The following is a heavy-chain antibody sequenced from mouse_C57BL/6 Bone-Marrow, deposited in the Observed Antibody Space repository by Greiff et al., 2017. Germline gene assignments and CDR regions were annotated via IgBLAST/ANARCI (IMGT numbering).Heavy chain of an antibody. CDR1: GFTFSSYA. V-gene: IGHV5-4*03. CDR3: ARAIYYDYFAY. J-gene: IGHJ3*01. D-gene: IGHD2-4*01. CDR2: ISDGGSYT. Sequence: EVKLMESGGGLVKPGGSLKLSCAASGFTFSSYAMSWVRQTPEKRLEWVATISDGGSYTYYPDNVKGRFTISRDNAKNNLYLQMSHLKSEDTAMYYCARAIYYDYFAYWGQGTLVTVSA.